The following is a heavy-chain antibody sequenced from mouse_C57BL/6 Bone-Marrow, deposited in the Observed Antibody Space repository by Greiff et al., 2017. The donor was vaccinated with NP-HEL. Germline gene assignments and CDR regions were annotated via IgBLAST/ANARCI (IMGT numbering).Heavy chain of an antibody. CDR3: ARHYYGSSPFAY. CDR1: GYTFTDYY. Sequence: EVQLQQSGPVLVKPGASVKMSCKASGYTFTDYYMNWVKQSHGKSLEWIGVINPYNGGTSYNQKFKGKATLTVDKSSSTAYMELNSLTSEDSAVYYCARHYYGSSPFAYWGQGTLVTVSA. CDR2: INPYNGGT. J-gene: IGHJ3*01. V-gene: IGHV1-19*01. D-gene: IGHD1-1*01.